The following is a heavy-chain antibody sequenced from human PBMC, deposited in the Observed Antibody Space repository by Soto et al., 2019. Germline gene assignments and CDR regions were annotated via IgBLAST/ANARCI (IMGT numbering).Heavy chain of an antibody. D-gene: IGHD3-10*01. CDR1: GGSVSSGSYY. CDR3: AREPRGDLGYFDY. V-gene: IGHV4-61*01. J-gene: IGHJ4*02. CDR2: IYYSGST. Sequence: SETLSLTCTVSGGSVSSGSYYWSWIRQPPGKGLEWIGYIYYSGSTNYNPSLESRVTISVDTSKNQFSLKLSSVTAADTAVYYCAREPRGDLGYFDYWGQGTLVTVSS.